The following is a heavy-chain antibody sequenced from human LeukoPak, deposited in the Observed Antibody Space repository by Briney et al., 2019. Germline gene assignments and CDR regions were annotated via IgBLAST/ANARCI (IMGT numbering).Heavy chain of an antibody. D-gene: IGHD2-21*02. CDR1: GYIFTTYY. J-gene: IGHJ4*02. Sequence: GASVKVSCKASGYIFTTYYMHWLRQAPGQGPEWMGIINPRGGSIDYAQKFQGRVTMTSDTSTSTVYMELKSLRSEDTAVYFCARVGATGATADNWGQGTLVTVSS. CDR3: ARVGATGATADN. CDR2: INPRGGSI. V-gene: IGHV1-46*01.